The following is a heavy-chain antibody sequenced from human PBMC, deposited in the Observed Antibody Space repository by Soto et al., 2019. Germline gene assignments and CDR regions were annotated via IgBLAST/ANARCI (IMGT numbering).Heavy chain of an antibody. CDR2: IYYSGTT. Sequence: TSETLSLTCTVSNGSVGSGTYSWSWVRQPPGKGLEGIGYIYYSGTTYYTPALKSRLTMSMDRSNDHFSLNLTSVTAADTAVYFCARGDYYYGMDVWGQGITVTVSS. J-gene: IGHJ6*02. V-gene: IGHV4-30-2*01. CDR1: NGSVGSGTYS. CDR3: ARGDYYYGMDV.